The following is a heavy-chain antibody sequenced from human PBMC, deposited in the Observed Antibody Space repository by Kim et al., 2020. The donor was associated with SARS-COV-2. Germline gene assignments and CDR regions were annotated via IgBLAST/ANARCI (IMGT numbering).Heavy chain of an antibody. Sequence: KYNPSLRRQITISVDPAKNQFSLKLTSMTAAGTAVYFCARGWGSGGFDSWGQGTLVTVSS. D-gene: IGHD3-16*01. J-gene: IGHJ4*02. V-gene: IGHV4-59*12. CDR3: ARGWGSGGFDS.